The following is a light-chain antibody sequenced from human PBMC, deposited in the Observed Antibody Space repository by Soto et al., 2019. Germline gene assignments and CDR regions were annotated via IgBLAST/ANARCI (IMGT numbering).Light chain of an antibody. J-gene: IGKJ4*01. V-gene: IGKV1-39*01. Sequence: DLQMTQSPSSLSASVGDRVTITCRASQSISTFLIWYQQKPGKAPKLLIYAASRLQSGVPSRFSGSGSGTDFTLTISSLQLEDFATYFCQQSYTSPLTFGGGTKVEIK. CDR1: QSISTF. CDR2: AAS. CDR3: QQSYTSPLT.